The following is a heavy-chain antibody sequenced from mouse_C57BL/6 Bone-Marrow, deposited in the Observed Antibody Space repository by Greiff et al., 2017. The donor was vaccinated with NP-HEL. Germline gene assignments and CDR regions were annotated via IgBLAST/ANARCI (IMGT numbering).Heavy chain of an antibody. CDR1: GFNIKDDY. V-gene: IGHV14-4*01. CDR3: TTRDSSGCYYAMDY. CDR2: IDPENGDT. J-gene: IGHJ4*01. D-gene: IGHD3-2*02. Sequence: VQLQQSGAELVRPGASVKLSCTASGFNIKDDYMHWVKQRPEQGLEWIGWIDPENGDTEYASKFQGKATITADTSSNTAYLQLSSLTSEDTAVYYCTTRDSSGCYYAMDYWGQGTSVTVSS.